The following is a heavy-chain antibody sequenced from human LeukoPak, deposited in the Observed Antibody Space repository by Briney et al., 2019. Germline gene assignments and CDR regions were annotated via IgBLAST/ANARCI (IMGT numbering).Heavy chain of an antibody. V-gene: IGHV3-15*01. CDR2: IKSKGDGGTT. CDR3: TTIAAAGYYDF. CDR1: GFTFSNAW. J-gene: IGHJ4*02. D-gene: IGHD6-13*01. Sequence: PGGSLRLSCAASGFTFSNAWMSWVRQTPGKGLDWVGRIKSKGDGGTTDYAAPVIGRFTISRDDSKNTLYLQMNSLKTEDTAVYYCTTIAAAGYYDFRGQGTLVTVSS.